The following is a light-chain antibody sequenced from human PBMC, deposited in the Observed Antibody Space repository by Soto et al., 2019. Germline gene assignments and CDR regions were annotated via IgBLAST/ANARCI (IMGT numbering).Light chain of an antibody. J-gene: IGKJ4*01. CDR1: RTVSNR. Sequence: LMKISVDALSVSQGERVTLSYRASRTVSNRLAWYQHKPGQAPRLLISGASTGATGIPPRFRGSGSGTEFTLTVDILQSEDSASYYCQHYDHLLITFCGGTKVDI. V-gene: IGKV3-15*01. CDR2: GAS. CDR3: QHYDHLLIT.